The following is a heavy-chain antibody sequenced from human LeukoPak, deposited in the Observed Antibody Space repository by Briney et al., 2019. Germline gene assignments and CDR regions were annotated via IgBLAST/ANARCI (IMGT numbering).Heavy chain of an antibody. D-gene: IGHD3-10*01. CDR1: GFTFSHAW. Sequence: GGSLRLSCAASGFTFSHAWMSWVRQAPGKGLEWVGRIRSNTDGGTTDYGASVKGRFTISRDVSKNTLYLQMNSLKTEDTAVYYCSTDKYGSGSHLDYWGQGVLVTVSS. CDR3: STDKYGSGSHLDY. J-gene: IGHJ4*02. CDR2: IRSNTDGGTT. V-gene: IGHV3-15*01.